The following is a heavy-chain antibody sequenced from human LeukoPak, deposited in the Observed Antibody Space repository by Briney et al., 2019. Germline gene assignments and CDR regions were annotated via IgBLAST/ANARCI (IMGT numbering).Heavy chain of an antibody. D-gene: IGHD3-22*01. CDR2: IWYDGSNK. V-gene: IGHV3-33*06. J-gene: IGHJ4*02. CDR1: GFTFSSYS. CDR3: AKGVDDYDSSGFDY. Sequence: GGSLRLSCAASGFTFSSYSMNWVRQAPGKGLEWVAVIWYDGSNKYYADSVKGRFTISRDNSKNTLYLQMNSLRAEDTAVYYCAKGVDDYDSSGFDYWGQGTLVTVSS.